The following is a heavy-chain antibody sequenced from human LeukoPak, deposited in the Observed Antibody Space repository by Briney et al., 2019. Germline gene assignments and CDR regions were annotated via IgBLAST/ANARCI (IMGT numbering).Heavy chain of an antibody. CDR1: GFTVSGNY. CDR2: IYNGGST. Sequence: GGSLRLSCAASGFTVSGNYMSWVRQAPGKGLEWVSVIYNGGSTYYADSVKGRFTISRHNSKNTLYLQMNSLRAEDTAVYYCARGPDYGSGSYLPFDSWGQGTLVTVSS. J-gene: IGHJ4*02. CDR3: ARGPDYGSGSYLPFDS. V-gene: IGHV3-53*04. D-gene: IGHD3-10*01.